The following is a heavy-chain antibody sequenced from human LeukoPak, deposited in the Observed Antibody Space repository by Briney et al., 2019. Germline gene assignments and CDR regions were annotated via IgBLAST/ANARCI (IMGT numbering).Heavy chain of an antibody. J-gene: IGHJ6*03. CDR3: ARYYSNYDAYYYSMDV. CDR2: IDYSGST. CDR1: GGSISSSSYY. D-gene: IGHD4-11*01. V-gene: IGHV4-39*01. Sequence: SETLSLTCTVSGGSISSSSYYWGWIRQPPGKGLEWIGTIDYSGSTYYNPSLKSRVTISVDTSKNQFSLKLSSVTAADTAVYYCARYYSNYDAYYYSMDVWGKGTTVTVSS.